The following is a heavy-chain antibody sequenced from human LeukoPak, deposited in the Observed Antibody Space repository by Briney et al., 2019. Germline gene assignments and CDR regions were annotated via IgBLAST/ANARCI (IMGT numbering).Heavy chain of an antibody. CDR2: IYPSGRS. J-gene: IGHJ6*02. CDR3: ARGPYCSSTSCPEEV. D-gene: IGHD2-2*01. CDR1: GGSISTDY. Sequence: SETLSLTCTVSGGSISTDYWNWIRQPPGKGLEWIGYIYPSGRSNYSPSLKSRVTISADTSKNQFSLKLSSVTAADTAVYYCARGPYCSSTSCPEEVWGQGTTVTVSS. V-gene: IGHV4-4*09.